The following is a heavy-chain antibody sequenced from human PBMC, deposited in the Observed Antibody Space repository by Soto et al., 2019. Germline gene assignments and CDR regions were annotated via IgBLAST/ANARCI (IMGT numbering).Heavy chain of an antibody. V-gene: IGHV1-69*02. CDR3: ASRYDSSDY. CDR1: GGTFSSYT. CDR2: IIPILGIA. J-gene: IGHJ4*02. D-gene: IGHD3-22*01. Sequence: QVQLVQSGAEVKKPGSSVKVSCQASGGTFSSYTISWVRQAPGQGLEWMGRIIPILGIANNAQKFQVRVPITAAKSTSTAYMELSSLRSEDTAVYYCASRYDSSDYWGQGTLVTVSS.